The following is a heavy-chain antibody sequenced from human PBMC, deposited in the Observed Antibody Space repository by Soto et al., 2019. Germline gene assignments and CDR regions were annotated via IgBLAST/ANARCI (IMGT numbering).Heavy chain of an antibody. D-gene: IGHD6-19*01. J-gene: IGHJ4*02. V-gene: IGHV3-15*07. CDR1: GFIFSYFW. Sequence: EVQLVESGGGLVQPGGSLRLSCAGSGFIFSYFWMNWVRQAPGKGLEWVGRIKSDTDGRELDYAAPVKGTITSSRDDSNIQLYLQMNSLKTEDSSTYYYTLLALNYISAWDPLSVWAQGTRVTVSS. CDR2: IKSDTDGREL. CDR3: TLLALNYISAWDPLSV.